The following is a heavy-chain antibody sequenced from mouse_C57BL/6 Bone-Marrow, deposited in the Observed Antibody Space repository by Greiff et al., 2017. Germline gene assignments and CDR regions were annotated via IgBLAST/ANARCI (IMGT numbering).Heavy chain of an antibody. J-gene: IGHJ2*01. CDR1: GFTFSSYA. Sequence: EVKLQESGGGLVKPGGSLKLSCAASGFTFSSYAMSWVRQTPEKRLEWVATISDGGSYTYYPDNVKGRFTISRDNAKNNLYLQMSQLKSEDTAMYYCARELRTYFDYWGQGTTLTVSS. CDR2: ISDGGSYT. D-gene: IGHD1-1*01. V-gene: IGHV5-4*01. CDR3: ARELRTYFDY.